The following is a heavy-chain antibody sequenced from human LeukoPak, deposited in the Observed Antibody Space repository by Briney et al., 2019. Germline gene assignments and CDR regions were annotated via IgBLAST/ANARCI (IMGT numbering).Heavy chain of an antibody. D-gene: IGHD1-26*01. CDR3: AREIVGATGWFDP. CDR2: IYYSGST. V-gene: IGHV4-59*01. J-gene: IGHJ5*02. CDR1: GGSISSYY. Sequence: PSETLSLTCTVSGGSISSYYRSWIRQPPGKGLEWIGYIYYSGSTNYNPSLKSRVTISVDTSKNQFSLKLSSVTAADTAVYYCAREIVGATGWFDPWGQGTLVTVSS.